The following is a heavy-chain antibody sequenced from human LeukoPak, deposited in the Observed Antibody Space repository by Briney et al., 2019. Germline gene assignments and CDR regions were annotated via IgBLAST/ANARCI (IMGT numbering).Heavy chain of an antibody. V-gene: IGHV4-39*01. Sequence: PSEPLSLTCTVSGGSISSSSYYWGWTRQPPGKGLEWIGSIYYSGSTYYNPSLKSRVPTSVDTSKNQFSLKLSSVTAADTAVYYCARRGPTYYYDSSGYYFDYWGQGTLVTVSS. CDR1: GGSISSSSYY. CDR2: IYYSGST. D-gene: IGHD3-22*01. CDR3: ARRGPTYYYDSSGYYFDY. J-gene: IGHJ4*02.